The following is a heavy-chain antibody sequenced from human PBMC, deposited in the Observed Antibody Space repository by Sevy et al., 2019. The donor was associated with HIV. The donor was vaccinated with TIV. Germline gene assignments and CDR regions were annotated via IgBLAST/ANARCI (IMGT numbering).Heavy chain of an antibody. V-gene: IGHV1-2*02. CDR3: ARGSLFSPGDHFEY. J-gene: IGHJ4*02. CDR2: INPNSGGSGGT. D-gene: IGHD3-10*01. CDR1: TSSFTAYY. Sequence: ASVKVSCKTSTSSFTAYYIHWVRQAPGQGLEWMGWINPNSGGSGGTNYAQKFQDRVTLTSDASISTAYLELTRLRSDDAAVYYCARGSLFSPGDHFEYWGQGTLVTVSS.